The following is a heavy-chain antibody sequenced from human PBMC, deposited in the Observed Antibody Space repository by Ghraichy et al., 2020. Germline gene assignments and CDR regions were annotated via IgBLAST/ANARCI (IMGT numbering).Heavy chain of an antibody. J-gene: IGHJ5*02. CDR1: GGSISSTNDY. V-gene: IGHV4-39*02. D-gene: IGHD3-3*01. CDR3: ARHSVSRFLNWFDP. Sequence: SETLSLTCTVAGGSISSTNDYWAWIRQPPVKGLEWIGSVHYSKTTYYNPSLRSRVTISADTSKNHFSLKVTSMTAADTAVYYCARHSVSRFLNWFDPWGQGTLVIVSP. CDR2: VHYSKTT.